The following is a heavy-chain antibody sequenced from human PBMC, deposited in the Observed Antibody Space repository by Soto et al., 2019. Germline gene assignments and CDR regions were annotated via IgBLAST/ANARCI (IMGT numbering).Heavy chain of an antibody. J-gene: IGHJ4*02. D-gene: IGHD6-13*01. CDR3: AKVLTAGGLDY. CDR1: GFIFGDSY. CDR2: ISGSGDTT. Sequence: PGGSLRLSCAASGFIFGDSYMSWIRQAPGKGLEWVSYISGSGDTTYYADSLKGRFTISRDNSKNTLYLQMNSLSAEDTAVYFCAKVLTAGGLDYWGQGTLVTVSS. V-gene: IGHV3-11*01.